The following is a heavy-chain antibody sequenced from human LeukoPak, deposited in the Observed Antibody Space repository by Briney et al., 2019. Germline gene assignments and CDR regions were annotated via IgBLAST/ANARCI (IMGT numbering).Heavy chain of an antibody. J-gene: IGHJ4*02. CDR1: GFTLSSYA. CDR3: AKDFNLLWFGETSPRFDY. CDR2: ISGSGGST. Sequence: GGSLRLSCAASGFTLSSYAMSWVRQAPGKGLEWVSAISGSGGSTYYADSVKGRFTISRDNSKNTLYLQMNSLRAEDTAVYYCAKDFNLLWFGETSPRFDYWGQGTLVTVSS. V-gene: IGHV3-23*01. D-gene: IGHD3-10*01.